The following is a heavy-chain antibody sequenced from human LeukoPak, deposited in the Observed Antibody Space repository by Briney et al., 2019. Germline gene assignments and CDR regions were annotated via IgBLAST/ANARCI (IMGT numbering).Heavy chain of an antibody. CDR3: ARGLRDRYGMDV. CDR2: IHRDGNNI. Sequence: GGSLRLSCVASGFTFDTYWMHWVRQAPGKGLVWVSRIHRDGNNINYANFVQGRFTVSRDNAKNTLYLQMHSLRVEDTAMYYCARGLRDRYGMDVWGQGTTVTVSS. V-gene: IGHV3-74*01. J-gene: IGHJ6*02. CDR1: GFTFDTYW.